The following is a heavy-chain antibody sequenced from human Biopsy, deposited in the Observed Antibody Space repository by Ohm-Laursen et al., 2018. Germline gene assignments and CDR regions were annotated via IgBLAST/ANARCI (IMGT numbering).Heavy chain of an antibody. D-gene: IGHD6-13*01. CDR1: GGSFNGYF. V-gene: IGHV4-34*01. CDR2: ITQSGST. CDR3: ARVPLPGIGAAYQGRFLYGMDV. J-gene: IGHJ6*02. Sequence: TPSLTWAVYGGSFNGYFWSWIRQPPGKGLEWIGDITQSGSTNYSPSLKSRVTISVDTAKKQFSLSLRSVTAADTAVYYCARVPLPGIGAAYQGRFLYGMDVWGQGTTVSVSS.